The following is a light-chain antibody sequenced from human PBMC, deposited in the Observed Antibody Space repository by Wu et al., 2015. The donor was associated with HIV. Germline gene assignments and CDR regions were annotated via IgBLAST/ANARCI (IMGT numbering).Light chain of an antibody. CDR2: DAS. V-gene: IGKV3-11*01. J-gene: IGKJ5*01. CDR3: QHRSSWXPIT. CDR1: QSVGGY. Sequence: EIILTQSPATLSLSPGERATLSCRTSQSVGGYLAWYQQKPGQAPRLLIYDASNRATGIPARFSGSGSGTDFALTISSLEPEDFAVYYCQHRSSWXPITFGPRARLEIK.